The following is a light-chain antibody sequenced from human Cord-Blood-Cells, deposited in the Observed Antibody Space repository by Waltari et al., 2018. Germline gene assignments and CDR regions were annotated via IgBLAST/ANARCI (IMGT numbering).Light chain of an antibody. V-gene: IGLV2-23*01. Sequence: QSALTQPASVSGSPGHSITISCTGTSSAVGSYNLVSWYQQHPGKAPKLMIYEGSKRPSGVSNRFSGSKSGNTASLTISGLQAEDEADYYCCSYAGSSTVVFGGGTKLTVL. CDR2: EGS. CDR1: SSAVGSYNL. CDR3: CSYAGSSTVV. J-gene: IGLJ2*01.